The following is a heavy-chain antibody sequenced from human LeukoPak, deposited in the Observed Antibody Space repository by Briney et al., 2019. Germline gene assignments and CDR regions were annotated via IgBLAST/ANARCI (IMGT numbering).Heavy chain of an antibody. D-gene: IGHD6-13*01. CDR1: GFTFSSYG. CDR2: IRYDGSNK. Sequence: PGGSLRLSCAASGFTFSSYGMHWVRQAPGKGLEWVAFIRYDGSNKYYADSVKGRYTISRDNSKNTLYLQMNSLRAEDTAVYYCAKVPGFGSSSLYYFDYWGQGTLVTVSS. V-gene: IGHV3-30*02. CDR3: AKVPGFGSSSLYYFDY. J-gene: IGHJ4*02.